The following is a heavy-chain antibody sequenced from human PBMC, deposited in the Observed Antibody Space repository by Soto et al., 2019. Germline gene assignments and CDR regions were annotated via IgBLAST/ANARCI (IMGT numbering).Heavy chain of an antibody. D-gene: IGHD2-2*01. J-gene: IGHJ5*02. CDR1: GDSISSGGYS. Sequence: HLQLQESGSGLVKPSQTLSLTCAVSGDSISSGGYSWSLIRQPPGKGLEWIGYIYHSGSTYYNPSLGSRVTISVDRSKNQFSLKLTSVTAADSAFYYCARGISTAVRGFDPWGQGTLVTVSS. V-gene: IGHV4-30-2*01. CDR3: ARGISTAVRGFDP. CDR2: IYHSGST.